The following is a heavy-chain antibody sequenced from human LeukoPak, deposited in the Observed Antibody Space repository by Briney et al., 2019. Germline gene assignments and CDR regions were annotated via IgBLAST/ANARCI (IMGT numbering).Heavy chain of an antibody. D-gene: IGHD2-2*01. J-gene: IGHJ5*02. CDR3: ARAYCSSTSCYDARFDP. CDR2: ISAYNGNT. CDR1: GYTFTSYG. Sequence: ASVKVSCKASGYTFTSYGISWVRLAPGQGLEWMGWISAYNGNTNYAQKLQGRVTMTTDTSTSTAYMELRSLRSDDTAVYYCARAYCSSTSCYDARFDPWGQGTLVTVSS. V-gene: IGHV1-18*01.